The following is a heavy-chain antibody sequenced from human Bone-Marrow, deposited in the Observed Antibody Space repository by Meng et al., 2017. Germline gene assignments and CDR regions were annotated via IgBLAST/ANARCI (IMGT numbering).Heavy chain of an antibody. Sequence: QVQLGESGGEGKKPGASGKVSCKAYGYTLTSYDINWVRQATGQGLEWMGWMNPNSGNTGYAQKFQGRVTMTRNTSISTAYMELSSLRSEDTAVYYCARQYSSRGEDYWGQGTLVTVSS. CDR2: MNPNSGNT. J-gene: IGHJ4*02. D-gene: IGHD6-13*01. CDR3: ARQYSSRGEDY. CDR1: GYTLTSYD. V-gene: IGHV1-8*01.